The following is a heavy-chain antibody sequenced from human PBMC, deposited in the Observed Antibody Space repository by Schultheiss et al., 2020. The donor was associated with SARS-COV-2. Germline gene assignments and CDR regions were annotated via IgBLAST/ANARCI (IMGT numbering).Heavy chain of an antibody. CDR1: GDSISSNSAA. V-gene: IGHV6-1*01. D-gene: IGHD2-15*01. CDR2: TYYRSKWYN. CDR3: ARGDIVSSYYYYYGMDV. J-gene: IGHJ6*02. Sequence: SETLSLTCAISGDSISSNSAAWNWIRQSPSRGLEWLGRTYYRSKWYNDYAVSVKSRITINPNTSKNQFSLQLNSVTPEDTAVYYCARGDIVSSYYYYYGMDVWGQGTTVTVSS.